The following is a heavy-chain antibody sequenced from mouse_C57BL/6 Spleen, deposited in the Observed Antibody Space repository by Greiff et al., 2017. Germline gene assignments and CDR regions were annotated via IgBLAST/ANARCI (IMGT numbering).Heavy chain of an antibody. V-gene: IGHV2-9*01. CDR2: IWGGGST. J-gene: IGHJ3*01. Sequence: VQLQQSGPGLVAPSQSLSITCTVSGFSLTSYGVDWVRQPPGKGLEWLGVIWGGGSTNYNSALMSRLSISKDNAKSQVCLKMNSLQTDDTSMYYCAKRALNQLPFAYWGQGTLVTVSA. CDR1: GFSLTSYG. D-gene: IGHD1-3*01. CDR3: AKRALNQLPFAY.